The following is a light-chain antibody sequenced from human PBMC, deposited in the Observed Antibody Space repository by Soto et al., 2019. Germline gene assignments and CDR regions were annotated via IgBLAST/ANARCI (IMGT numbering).Light chain of an antibody. V-gene: IGKV3-20*01. CDR3: QQYGSSPWK. CDR2: GAS. CDR1: QSVSSSY. Sequence: EIVLTQSPGTLSLSPGERATLSCRASQSVSSSYLAWYQQKPGQAPRPLIYGASSRAIGIPDRFSGSGSGTDSTINISRMATEAVEVYYCQQYGSSPWKFGQGTKVHIK. J-gene: IGKJ1*01.